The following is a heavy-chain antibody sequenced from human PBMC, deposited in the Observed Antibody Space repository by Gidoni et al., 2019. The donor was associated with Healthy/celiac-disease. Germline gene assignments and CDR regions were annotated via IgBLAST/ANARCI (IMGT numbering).Heavy chain of an antibody. Sequence: QVQLVESGGGLVKPGVSPRLPCAASGFTFSGYFMGWIRQAPGKGMEWVSYIRSSSSYTNNADSVKGRFTISRDNAKNSMYLQMNSLRAEDTAVYYCARQITVTTSKRYYYYGMDVWGQGTTVTVSS. V-gene: IGHV3-11*05. CDR3: ARQITVTTSKRYYYYGMDV. J-gene: IGHJ6*02. D-gene: IGHD4-17*01. CDR1: GFTFSGYF. CDR2: IRSSSSYT.